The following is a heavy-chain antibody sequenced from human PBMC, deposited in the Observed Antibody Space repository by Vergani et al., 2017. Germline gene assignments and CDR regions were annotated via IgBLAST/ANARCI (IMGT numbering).Heavy chain of an antibody. CDR1: GGTFTSYT. V-gene: IGHV1-69*02. Sequence: QVQLVQSGAEVKKPGSSVKVSCKASGGTFTSYTISGGRQAPGQGVEWMGRIIPILGIANYAQQVQGRVTITADKSTCTAYMELSSLRSEDTAVYYCARWAYSGSSTMASRYGMDVWGQGTTVTVSS. CDR3: ARWAYSGSSTMASRYGMDV. CDR2: IIPILGIA. J-gene: IGHJ6*02. D-gene: IGHD1-26*01.